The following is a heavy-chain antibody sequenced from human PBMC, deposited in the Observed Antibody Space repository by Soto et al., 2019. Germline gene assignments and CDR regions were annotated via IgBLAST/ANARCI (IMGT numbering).Heavy chain of an antibody. CDR2: MSYDGSDT. CDR1: GFIFSNNG. V-gene: IGHV3-30*03. Sequence: QVQLVESGGGVVQPGRSLRLSCVGSGFIFSNNGMHWVRQTPGKGLEWVAFMSYDGSDTFYADSVKGRFTISRDNSKNTLCLHMSNLRVEDTAVYYCARGLRDFDWRLPFGYWGQGTLVTVSS. D-gene: IGHD3-9*01. J-gene: IGHJ4*02. CDR3: ARGLRDFDWRLPFGY.